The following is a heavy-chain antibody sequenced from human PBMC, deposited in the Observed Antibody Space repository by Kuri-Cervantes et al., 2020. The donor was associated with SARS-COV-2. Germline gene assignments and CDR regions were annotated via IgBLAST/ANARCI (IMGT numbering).Heavy chain of an antibody. Sequence: SETLSLTCAVYSGSFSGYYWSWIRQPPGKGLEWIGEINHSGSTNYNPSLKSRVTISVDTSKNQFSLKLSSVTAADTAVYYCARESRPETYCSSTSCYAGAFDIWGQGTMVTVSS. D-gene: IGHD2-2*01. V-gene: IGHV4-34*01. J-gene: IGHJ3*02. CDR2: INHSGST. CDR3: ARESRPETYCSSTSCYAGAFDI. CDR1: SGSFSGYY.